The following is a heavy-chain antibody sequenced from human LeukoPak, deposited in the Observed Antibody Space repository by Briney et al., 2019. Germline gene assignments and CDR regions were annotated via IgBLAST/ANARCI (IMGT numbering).Heavy chain of an antibody. CDR3: ARGERVGATDY. V-gene: IGHV1-46*01. J-gene: IGHJ4*02. CDR2: INPSGGST. Sequence: ASVKVSCKASGYTFTSYYMHWLRQAPGQGLEWMGIINPSGGSTRYAQKFQGRVTITADKSTSTAYMELSSLRSEDTAVYYCARGERVGATDYWGQGTLVTVSS. D-gene: IGHD1-26*01. CDR1: GYTFTSYY.